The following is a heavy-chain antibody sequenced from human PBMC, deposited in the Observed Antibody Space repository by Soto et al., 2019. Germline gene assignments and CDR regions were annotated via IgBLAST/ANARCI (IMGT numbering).Heavy chain of an antibody. CDR1: GFTFSSYD. CDR3: ARAQSAGYYFDY. D-gene: IGHD3-3*01. CDR2: IGTAGDT. Sequence: GGSLSLSCAASGFTFSSYDMHWVRQATGKGLEWVSAIGTAGDTYYPGSVKGRFTISRENAKNSLYLQMNSLRAGDTAVYYCARAQSAGYYFDYWGQGTLVTVSS. J-gene: IGHJ4*02. V-gene: IGHV3-13*01.